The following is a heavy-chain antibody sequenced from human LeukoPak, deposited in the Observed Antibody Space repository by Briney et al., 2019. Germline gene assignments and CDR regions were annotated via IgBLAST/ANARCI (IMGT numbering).Heavy chain of an antibody. CDR2: IYYSGST. D-gene: IGHD3-22*01. CDR3: AREPTYYYDSSGDYYYGMDV. CDR1: GGSISSYY. Sequence: SETLSLTCTVSGGSISSYYWSWIRQPPGKGLEWIGCIYYSGSTNYNPSLKSRVTISVDTSKNQFSLKLSSVTAADTAVYHCAREPTYYYDSSGDYYYGMDVWGQGTTVTVSS. V-gene: IGHV4-59*01. J-gene: IGHJ6*02.